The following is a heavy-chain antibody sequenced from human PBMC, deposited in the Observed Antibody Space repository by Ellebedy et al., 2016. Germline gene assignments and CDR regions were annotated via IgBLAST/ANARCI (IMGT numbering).Heavy chain of an antibody. Sequence: GGSLRLSXAVSGITFSDFFMSWVRRAPGKGLEWVSTISAGGDIRYFADSVRGRFTISRDNSKSSLYLQMDSLRAEDTAVYHCRPGHYSNAWGQGTLVTVSS. CDR1: GITFSDFF. D-gene: IGHD1-14*01. V-gene: IGHV3-23*01. CDR2: ISAGGDIR. J-gene: IGHJ4*02. CDR3: RPGHYSNA.